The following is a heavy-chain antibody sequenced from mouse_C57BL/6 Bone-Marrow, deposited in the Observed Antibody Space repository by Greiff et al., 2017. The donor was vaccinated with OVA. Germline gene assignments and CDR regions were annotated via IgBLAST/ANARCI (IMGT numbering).Heavy chain of an antibody. D-gene: IGHD4-1*01. J-gene: IGHJ3*01. CDR2: ISSGGSYT. Sequence: EVMLVESGGDLVKPGGSLKLSCAASGFTFSSYGMSWVRQTPDKRLEWVATISSGGSYTYYPDSVKGRFTISSDNAKNTLYLQMSSLKSEDTAVYYCARKGYWVLAWFAYWGQGTLVTVSA. CDR3: ARKGYWVLAWFAY. V-gene: IGHV5-6*01. CDR1: GFTFSSYG.